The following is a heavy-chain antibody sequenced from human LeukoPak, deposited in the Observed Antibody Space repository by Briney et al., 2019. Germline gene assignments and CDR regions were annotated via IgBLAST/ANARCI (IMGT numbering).Heavy chain of an antibody. D-gene: IGHD5-18*01. CDR1: GFTFSSYT. CDR2: VSASSNI. V-gene: IGHV3-48*02. Sequence: GGTLRLSCAASGFTFSSYTMNWVRQAPGKGLQWVSTVSASSNIHYSESVKGRFTISRDNARNSLYLQMNSLRDEDTAVYYCVRDALHTAHFDYWGQGTLVTVSS. J-gene: IGHJ4*02. CDR3: VRDALHTAHFDY.